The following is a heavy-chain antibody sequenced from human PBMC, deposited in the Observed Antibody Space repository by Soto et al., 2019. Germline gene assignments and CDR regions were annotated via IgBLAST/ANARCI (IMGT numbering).Heavy chain of an antibody. CDR2: ISGSGGST. D-gene: IGHD3-10*01. CDR1: GFTFSSYA. CDR3: AQGGEARDTRTEYYYYGMDV. Sequence: PGGSLRLSCAASGFTFSSYAMSWVRQAPGKGLEWVSAISGSGGSTYYADSVKGRFTISRDNSKNTLYLQMNSLRAEDTAVYYCAQGGEARDTRTEYYYYGMDVWGQGTTVTVSS. V-gene: IGHV3-23*01. J-gene: IGHJ6*02.